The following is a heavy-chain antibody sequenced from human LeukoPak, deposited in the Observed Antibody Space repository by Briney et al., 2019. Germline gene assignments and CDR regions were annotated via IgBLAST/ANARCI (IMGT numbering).Heavy chain of an antibody. J-gene: IGHJ4*02. D-gene: IGHD5-18*01. CDR2: INAGNGNT. Sequence: ASVKVSCKASGYTFTSYAMHWVRQAPGQRLEWMGWINAGNGNTKYSQKFQGRVTITRDTSASTAYMELSSLRSEDTAAYYCARRSVDSYEIFDYWGQGTLVTVSS. V-gene: IGHV1-3*01. CDR3: ARRSVDSYEIFDY. CDR1: GYTFTSYA.